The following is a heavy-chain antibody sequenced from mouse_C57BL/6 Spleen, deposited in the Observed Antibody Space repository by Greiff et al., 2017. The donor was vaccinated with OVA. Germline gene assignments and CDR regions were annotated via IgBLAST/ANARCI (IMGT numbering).Heavy chain of an antibody. V-gene: IGHV1-82*01. D-gene: IGHD1-1*01. CDR1: GYAFSSSW. CDR2: IYPGDGDT. Sequence: QVQLQQSGPELVKPGASVKISCKASGYAFSSSWMNWVKQRPGKGLEWIGRIYPGDGDTNYNGKFKGKATLTADKSSSTAYMQLSSLTSEDSAVYFCARLGYYGSSPAWFAYWGQGTLVTVSA. CDR3: ARLGYYGSSPAWFAY. J-gene: IGHJ3*01.